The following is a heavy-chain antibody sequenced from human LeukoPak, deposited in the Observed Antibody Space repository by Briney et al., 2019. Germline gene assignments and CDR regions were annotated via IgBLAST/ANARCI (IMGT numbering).Heavy chain of an antibody. D-gene: IGHD1-26*01. CDR3: ARDKWVLRVRGAFDI. CDR1: GGSISSSSYY. V-gene: IGHV4-39*07. J-gene: IGHJ3*02. Sequence: PSETLSLTCTVSGGSISSSSYYWGWIRQPPGKGLEWIGSIYYSGSTYYNPSLKGRVTISVDTSKNQFSLKLSSVTAADTAVYYCARDKWVLRVRGAFDIWGPGTMVTVSS. CDR2: IYYSGST.